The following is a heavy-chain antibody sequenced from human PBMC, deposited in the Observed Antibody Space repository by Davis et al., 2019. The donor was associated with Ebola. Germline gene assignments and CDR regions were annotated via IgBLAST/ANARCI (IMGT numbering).Heavy chain of an antibody. D-gene: IGHD2-8*02. CDR3: ARQGGCTGGVCYYHTFRRFDP. J-gene: IGHJ5*02. V-gene: IGHV3-7*01. CDR1: GFTFSSYW. Sequence: GESLKISCAASGFTFSSYWMSWVRQAPGKGLEWVANIKQDGSEKYYVDSVKGRFTISRDNAKNSLNLQMNSLRAEDTAVYYCARQGGCTGGVCYYHTFRRFDPWGQGALVTVSS. CDR2: IKQDGSEK.